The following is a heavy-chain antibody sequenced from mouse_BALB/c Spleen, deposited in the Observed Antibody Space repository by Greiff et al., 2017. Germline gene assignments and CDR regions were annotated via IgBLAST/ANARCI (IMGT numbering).Heavy chain of an antibody. J-gene: IGHJ4*01. Sequence: VQLQQSGAELAKPGASVKMSCKASGYTFTSYYMHWVKQRPEQGLEWIGWIDPENGDTEYAPKFQGKATMTADTSSNTAYLQLSSLTSEDTAVYYCNAGGWGQGTSVTVSS. V-gene: IGHV14-4*02. CDR1: GYTFTSYY. CDR2: IDPENGDT. CDR3: NAGG.